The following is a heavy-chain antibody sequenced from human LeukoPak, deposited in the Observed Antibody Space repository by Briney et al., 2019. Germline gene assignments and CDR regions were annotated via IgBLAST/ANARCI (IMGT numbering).Heavy chain of an antibody. CDR3: ARLINPRGYSGYDYSGDY. CDR2: IIPILGIA. V-gene: IGHV1-69*04. Sequence: ASVKVSCKASEGTFSSYAISWVRQAPGQGLEWMGRIIPILGIANYAQKFQGRVTITADKSTSTAYMELSSLRSEDTAVYYCARLINPRGYSGYDYSGDYWGQGTLVTVSS. D-gene: IGHD5-12*01. J-gene: IGHJ4*02. CDR1: EGTFSSYA.